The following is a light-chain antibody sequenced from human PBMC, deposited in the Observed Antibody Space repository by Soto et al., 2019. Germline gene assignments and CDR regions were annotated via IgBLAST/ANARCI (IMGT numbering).Light chain of an antibody. CDR3: QQYNSYSQT. Sequence: IQRTESPSTLSASVRDRVTITCRASQSISSWLAWYQQKPGKAPKLLIYKASSLESGVPSRFSGSGSGTEFTLTISSLQPDDFATYYCQQYNSYSQTFGQGTKVDIK. CDR2: KAS. V-gene: IGKV1-5*03. CDR1: QSISSW. J-gene: IGKJ1*01.